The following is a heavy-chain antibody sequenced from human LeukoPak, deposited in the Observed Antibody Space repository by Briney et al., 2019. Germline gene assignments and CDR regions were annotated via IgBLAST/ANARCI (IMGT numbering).Heavy chain of an antibody. D-gene: IGHD3-22*01. CDR2: ISWNSGSI. Sequence: PGRSLRLSCVASGFTFDDYAMHWVRQAPGKGLEWVSGISWNSGSIGYADSVKGRFTISRDNAKNSLYLQMNSLRAEDTALYYCAKDYYDSSGYLFDYWGQGTLVTVSS. J-gene: IGHJ4*02. CDR3: AKDYYDSSGYLFDY. CDR1: GFTFDDYA. V-gene: IGHV3-9*01.